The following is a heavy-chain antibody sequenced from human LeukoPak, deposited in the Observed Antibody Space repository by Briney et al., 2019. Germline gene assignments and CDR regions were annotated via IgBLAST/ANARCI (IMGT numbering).Heavy chain of an antibody. D-gene: IGHD6-19*01. CDR2: INAGNGNT. J-gene: IGHJ3*02. CDR1: GYTFTSYA. V-gene: IGHV1-3*01. Sequence: ASVKVSCKASGYTFTSYAMHWARQAPGQRLEWMGWINAGNGNTKYSQKFQGRVTITRDTSASTAYMELSSLRSEDTAVYYCARGTPMAGLFPIDIWGQGTMVTVSS. CDR3: ARGTPMAGLFPIDI.